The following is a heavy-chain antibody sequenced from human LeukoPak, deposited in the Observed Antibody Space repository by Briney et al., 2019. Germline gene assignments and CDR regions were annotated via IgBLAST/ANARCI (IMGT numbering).Heavy chain of an antibody. Sequence: SETLSLTCAVYGGSFSGYYWSWLRQPPGKGLEGIGEINHSGSTNYNPSLTSGVTISVDTSKNQFSLKLSSVTAADTAVYYCARGRVATVHRRPNWFDPWGQGTLVTVSS. CDR2: INHSGST. D-gene: IGHD2-21*01. V-gene: IGHV4-34*01. CDR3: ARGRVATVHRRPNWFDP. CDR1: GGSFSGYY. J-gene: IGHJ5*02.